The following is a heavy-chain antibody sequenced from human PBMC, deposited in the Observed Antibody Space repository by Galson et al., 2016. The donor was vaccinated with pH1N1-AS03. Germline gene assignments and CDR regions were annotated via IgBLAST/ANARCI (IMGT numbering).Heavy chain of an antibody. J-gene: IGHJ4*02. V-gene: IGHV5-51*03. D-gene: IGHD3-16*01. CDR1: GYRFTNYW. CDR2: IYPGNSDS. CDR3: ARPRLNYFDN. Sequence: QSGAEVKKPGESLKISCKGSGYRFTNYWIGWVRQMPGKGLEWMGIIYPGNSDSRYNKSFQGQVTISADTSISTVYLQWSSLQASDTAMYYCARPRLNYFDNWGQGTLGTVSS.